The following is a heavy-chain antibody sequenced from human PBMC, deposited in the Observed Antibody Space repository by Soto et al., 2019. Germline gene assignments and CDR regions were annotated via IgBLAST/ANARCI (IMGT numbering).Heavy chain of an antibody. CDR3: AKSVLRFLEWLPHPYYYGMDV. D-gene: IGHD3-3*01. Sequence: GGSLRLSCVASGFTCSSYAMSWVRQAPGKGLEWVSAISGSGGSTYYADSVKGRFTISRDNSKNTLYLQMNSLRAEDTAVYYCAKSVLRFLEWLPHPYYYGMDVWGQGTTVTVSS. J-gene: IGHJ6*02. CDR2: ISGSGGST. CDR1: GFTCSSYA. V-gene: IGHV3-23*01.